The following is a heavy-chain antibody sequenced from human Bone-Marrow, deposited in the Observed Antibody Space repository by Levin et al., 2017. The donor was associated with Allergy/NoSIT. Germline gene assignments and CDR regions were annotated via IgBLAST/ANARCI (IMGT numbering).Heavy chain of an antibody. V-gene: IGHV4-39*01. J-gene: IGHJ4*02. CDR2: IYYSGST. CDR3: ARQTVPPHPTVFDY. CDR1: GGSISSSSYY. D-gene: IGHD4-17*01. Sequence: MPSETLSLTCTVSGGSISSSSYYWGWIRQPPGKGLEWIGSIYYSGSTYYNPSLKSRVTISVDTSKNQFSLKLSSVTAADTAVYYCARQTVPPHPTVFDYWGQGTLVTVSS.